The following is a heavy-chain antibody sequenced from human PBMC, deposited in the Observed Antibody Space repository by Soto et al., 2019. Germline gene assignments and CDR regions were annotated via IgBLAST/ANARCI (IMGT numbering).Heavy chain of an antibody. D-gene: IGHD7-27*01. CDR1: GFTFSSYG. J-gene: IGHJ3*02. V-gene: IGHV3-30*18. CDR3: AKGVASIPLWGFDI. CDR2: ISFDGSNK. Sequence: PGGSLRLSCAASGFTFSSYGMHWVRQAPGKGLEWVAVISFDGSNKYYADSVKGRFTISRDNSKNTLYLQMNSLRAEDTAVYYCAKGVASIPLWGFDIWGQGTMATVSS.